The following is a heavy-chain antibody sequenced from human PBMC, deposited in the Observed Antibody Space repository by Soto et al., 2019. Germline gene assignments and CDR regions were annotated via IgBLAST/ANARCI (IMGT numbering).Heavy chain of an antibody. CDR3: ARHRNDSSGSGDGRYFDY. J-gene: IGHJ4*02. CDR2: INHSGST. Sequence: QVQLQQWGAGLLKPSETLSLTCAVYGGSFSGYYWSWIRQPPGKGLEWIGEINHSGSTNYNPSLKSRVTISVDTSKNQFSRKLSSVTAADTAVYYCARHRNDSSGSGDGRYFDYWCQGTLVTVSS. V-gene: IGHV4-34*01. CDR1: GGSFSGYY. D-gene: IGHD3-22*01.